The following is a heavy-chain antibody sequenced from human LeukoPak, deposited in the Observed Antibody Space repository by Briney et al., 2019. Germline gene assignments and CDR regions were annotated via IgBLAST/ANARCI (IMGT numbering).Heavy chain of an antibody. CDR3: AKDLGWNYHVA. J-gene: IGHJ5*02. D-gene: IGHD1-7*01. CDR1: GFTLSSYA. Sequence: GGSLRLSCAASGFTLSSYAMSWVRQAPGKGLEWVSAISGSGGSTYYADSVKGRFTISRDNSKNTLYLQMNSLRAEDTAVYYCAKDLGWNYHVAWGQGTLVTVSS. V-gene: IGHV3-23*01. CDR2: ISGSGGST.